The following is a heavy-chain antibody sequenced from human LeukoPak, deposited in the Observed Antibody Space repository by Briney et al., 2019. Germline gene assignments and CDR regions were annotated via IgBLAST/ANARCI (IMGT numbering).Heavy chain of an antibody. D-gene: IGHD1-26*01. CDR2: IYYSGST. J-gene: IGHJ1*01. CDR3: ARRVVYSGSYSD. Sequence: SETLSLTCTVSGGSISSYYWSWIRQPPGKGLEWIGYIYYSGSTNYNPSLKSRVTISVDTSKNQFSLKLNSVTAADTAVYYCARRVVYSGSYSDWGQGTLVTVSS. CDR1: GGSISSYY. V-gene: IGHV4-59*08.